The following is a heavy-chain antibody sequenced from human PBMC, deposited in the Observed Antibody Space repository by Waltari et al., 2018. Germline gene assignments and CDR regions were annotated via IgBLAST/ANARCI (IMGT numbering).Heavy chain of an antibody. CDR2: VRRFNGET. V-gene: IGHV1-18*04. Sequence: QVQLVQSEPEVMKPGASVKVSCKASGYPFTSHSITWVRQAPGQGPEWMGWVRRFNGETTYAQKIQGRVTMTTDASTDTAYMELRNLRTDDTAVYYCARDYCSGSACSLDFWGQGTLVTVSS. CDR3: ARDYCSGSACSLDF. D-gene: IGHD2-15*01. J-gene: IGHJ4*02. CDR1: GYPFTSHS.